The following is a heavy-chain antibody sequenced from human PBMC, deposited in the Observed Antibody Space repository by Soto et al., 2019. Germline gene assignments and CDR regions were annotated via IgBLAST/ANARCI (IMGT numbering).Heavy chain of an antibody. V-gene: IGHV6-1*01. CDR3: ARGYYGSGSYYNVYYLDYFDY. CDR1: GDSVSSNSAA. Sequence: SQTLSLTCAISGDSVSSNSAAWNWIRQSPSRGLEWLGRTYYRSKWYNDYAVSVKSRITINPDTSKNQFSLQLNSVTPEDTAVYYCARGYYGSGSYYNVYYLDYFDYWGQGTLVTVSS. D-gene: IGHD3-10*01. CDR2: TYYRSKWYN. J-gene: IGHJ4*02.